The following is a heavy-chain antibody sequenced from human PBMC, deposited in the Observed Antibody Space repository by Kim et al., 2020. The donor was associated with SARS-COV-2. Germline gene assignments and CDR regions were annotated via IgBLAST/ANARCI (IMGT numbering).Heavy chain of an antibody. V-gene: IGHV1-3*01. Sequence: GDTKSPQKFQSRVTITRDTLTSTVYMELSRLTAEDTAVYYCARGSMATYDYWGQGTLVPVS. CDR3: ARGSMATYDY. CDR2: GDT. D-gene: IGHD3-10*01. J-gene: IGHJ4*02.